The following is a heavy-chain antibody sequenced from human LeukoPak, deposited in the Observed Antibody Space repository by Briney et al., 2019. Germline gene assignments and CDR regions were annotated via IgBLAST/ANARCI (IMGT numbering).Heavy chain of an antibody. CDR3: AGSAYYFFDF. V-gene: IGHV4-59*08. CDR2: IQYSGTT. J-gene: IGHJ4*02. Sequence: SETLSLTCTVSGGSISSYYWSWIRQPPGKGLEWIGLIQYSGTTNYNPSLKSRVTMSVDTSKNQFSLKLTSVTAADTAMYYCAGSAYYFFDFWGQGTLVTGSS. CDR1: GGSISSYY. D-gene: IGHD2-15*01.